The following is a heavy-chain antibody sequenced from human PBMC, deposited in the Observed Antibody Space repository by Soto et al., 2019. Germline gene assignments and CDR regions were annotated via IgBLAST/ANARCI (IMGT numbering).Heavy chain of an antibody. Sequence: QLQLQESGPGLVKPSETLSLTCIVSGGSISSSSYYWGWISQPPGKGLEWIGSIYYSGSTYYNPSLKSRVTISVDTSKNQFSLKLSSVTAADTAVYYCARVHYDFWSQPGGAFDIWGQGTMVTVSS. V-gene: IGHV4-39*01. CDR3: ARVHYDFWSQPGGAFDI. CDR1: GGSISSSSYY. CDR2: IYYSGST. J-gene: IGHJ3*02. D-gene: IGHD3-3*01.